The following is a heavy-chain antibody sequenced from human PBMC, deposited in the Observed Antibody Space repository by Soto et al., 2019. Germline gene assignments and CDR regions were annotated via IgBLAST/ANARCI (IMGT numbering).Heavy chain of an antibody. V-gene: IGHV4-4*02. J-gene: IGHJ4*02. CDR2: VSHSGST. D-gene: IGHD5-12*01. Sequence: QVQLQESGPGLVKPSGTLSLTCAVSSDSITSSNWWSWVRQSPGKGLEWIGEVSHSGSTNYIPSLKSRVTISVDKSRNQFSLRLNSVTAADTAVYYCARNRYGGYDFDYWGQETLVTVSS. CDR3: ARNRYGGYDFDY. CDR1: SDSITSSNW.